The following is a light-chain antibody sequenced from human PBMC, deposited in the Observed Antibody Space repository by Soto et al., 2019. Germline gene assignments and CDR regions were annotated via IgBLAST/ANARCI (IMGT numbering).Light chain of an antibody. CDR2: DVN. CDR1: NTDLGVYGY. CDR3: FSKISGFVYG. J-gene: IGLJ1*01. Sequence: QSALAQPASVSGSFGQSITISCSGPNTDLGVYGYVSWYQHHPGKAPKLVIYDVNNRPSGISDRFSGSKSGDTDSLTISGLQAEDEADYFCFSKISGFVYGFRTETKVTVL. V-gene: IGLV2-14*01.